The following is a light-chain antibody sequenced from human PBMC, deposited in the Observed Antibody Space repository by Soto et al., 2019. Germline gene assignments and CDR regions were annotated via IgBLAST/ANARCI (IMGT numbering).Light chain of an antibody. Sequence: IQMTQSPSSLSASAGDRATIACQASQGISSDLGWSQQKPENAPPLLISAASSLQSGGPSRFSGSGSGTNFSRTISSLQPEDSATYFCAQNFPYPRTFGQGTKVAI. CDR1: QGISSD. J-gene: IGKJ1*01. CDR3: AQNFPYPRT. V-gene: IGKV1-6*01. CDR2: AAS.